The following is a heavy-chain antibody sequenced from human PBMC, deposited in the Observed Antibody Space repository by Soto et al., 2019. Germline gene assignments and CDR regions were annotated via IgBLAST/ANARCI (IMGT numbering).Heavy chain of an antibody. J-gene: IGHJ4*02. Sequence: EVQLLESGGGLVQPGGSPRLSCAASGSTSSSYAMSWIRQAPGKGLEWVSTISGSGHSTYYADSVKGRFTISRDNSKNTLYLQMNSLRAEDTAVYYCAKGSSGWYSGYWGQGTLVTVSS. CDR1: GSTSSSYA. V-gene: IGHV3-23*01. CDR3: AKGSSGWYSGY. D-gene: IGHD6-19*01. CDR2: ISGSGHST.